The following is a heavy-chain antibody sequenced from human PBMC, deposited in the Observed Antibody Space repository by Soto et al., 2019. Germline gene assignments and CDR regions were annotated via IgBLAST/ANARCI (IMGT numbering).Heavy chain of an antibody. D-gene: IGHD2-15*01. V-gene: IGHV3-48*02. CDR1: GFTFSSYS. CDR3: ARDSGYCSGGSCPDFDY. J-gene: IGHJ4*02. Sequence: PGGSLRLSCAASGFTFSSYSMNWVRQAPGKGLEWVSYISSSSSTIYYADSVKGRFTISRDNAKNSLYLQMNSLRDEDTAVYYCARDSGYCSGGSCPDFDYWGQGTLVTVSS. CDR2: ISSSSSTI.